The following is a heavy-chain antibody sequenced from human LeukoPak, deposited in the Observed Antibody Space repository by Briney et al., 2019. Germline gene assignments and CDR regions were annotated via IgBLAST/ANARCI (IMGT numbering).Heavy chain of an antibody. Sequence: SETLSLTCAVYGGSFSGYYWSWIRQPRGEGLEWIGEINHSGSTNYNPSLKSRVTISVDTSKNQFSLKLSSVTAADTAVYYCARETTVTTGAFDIWGQGTMVTVSS. D-gene: IGHD4-17*01. J-gene: IGHJ3*02. CDR2: INHSGST. V-gene: IGHV4-34*01. CDR1: GGSFSGYY. CDR3: ARETTVTTGAFDI.